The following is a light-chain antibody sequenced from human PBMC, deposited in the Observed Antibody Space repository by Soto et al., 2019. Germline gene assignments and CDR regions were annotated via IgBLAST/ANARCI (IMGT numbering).Light chain of an antibody. J-gene: IGKJ3*01. CDR2: AAS. CDR3: QQFGSSPGFT. CDR1: QSINTRY. Sequence: EIVLTQSPGTLSLSAGERATLSCRASQSINTRYSACYQQQPSQPPRLLIYAASSSATGTPDRCSGSGSGTAFSLTSSRLEPDDYVVYYCQQFGSSPGFTFGGGTKVDIK. V-gene: IGKV3-20*01.